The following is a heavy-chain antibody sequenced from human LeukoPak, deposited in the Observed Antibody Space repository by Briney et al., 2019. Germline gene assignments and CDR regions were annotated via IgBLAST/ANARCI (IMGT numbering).Heavy chain of an antibody. J-gene: IGHJ4*02. CDR1: GGSISSSSYY. CDR2: IYYSGST. D-gene: IGHD3-22*01. CDR3: ARDEYYYDSSGFKG. Sequence: PSETLSLTCTVSGGSISSSSYYWGWIRQPPGKGLEWIGSIYYSGSTYYNPSLKSRVTISVDTSKNQFSLKLSSVTAADTAVYYCARDEYYYDSSGFKGWGQGTLVTVSS. V-gene: IGHV4-39*02.